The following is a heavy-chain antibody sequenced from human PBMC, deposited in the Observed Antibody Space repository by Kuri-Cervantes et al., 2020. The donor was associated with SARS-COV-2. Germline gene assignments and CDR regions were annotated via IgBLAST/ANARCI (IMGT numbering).Heavy chain of an antibody. D-gene: IGHD5-12*01. CDR2: IYYSGST. CDR1: GGSISSYY. CDR3: ARDDIVATLYYFDY. Sequence: SETLSLTCTVSGGSISSYYWSWIRQPPGKGLEWIGYIYYSGSTNYNPSLKSRVTISVDTSKNQFSLKLSSVTAADTAVYYCARDDIVATLYYFDYWGQGTLVTVSS. J-gene: IGHJ4*02. V-gene: IGHV4-59*12.